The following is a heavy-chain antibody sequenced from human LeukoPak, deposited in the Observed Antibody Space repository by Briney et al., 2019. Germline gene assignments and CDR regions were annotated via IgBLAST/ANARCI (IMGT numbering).Heavy chain of an antibody. D-gene: IGHD6-6*01. J-gene: IGHJ4*02. V-gene: IGHV1-69*13. CDR3: ARGGGSSFEDFDY. CDR1: GGTFSNYA. Sequence: SVKVSCKASGGTFSNYAISWVRQAPGQGLEWMGGINPIFGTTNYAQKFQGRVTITADESTSTAYMELSSLRSEDTAVYYCARGGGSSFEDFDYWGQGTLVTVST. CDR2: INPIFGTT.